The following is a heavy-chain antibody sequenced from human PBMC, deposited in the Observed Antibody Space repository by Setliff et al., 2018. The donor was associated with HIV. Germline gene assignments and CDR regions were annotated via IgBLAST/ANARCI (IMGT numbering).Heavy chain of an antibody. CDR2: IFYTGST. D-gene: IGHD4-17*01. V-gene: IGHV4-39*01. J-gene: IGHJ4*02. CDR1: GDSITSSSSSHY. Sequence: SETLSLTCSVSGDSITSSSSSHYWGWIRQPPGKGLEWVGSIFYTGSTNYRPSLESRVIVSLDTSKNQFSLKLSSVTAADTAVYYCTRRDVTTGMDSWGPGILVTVSS. CDR3: TRRDVTTGMDS.